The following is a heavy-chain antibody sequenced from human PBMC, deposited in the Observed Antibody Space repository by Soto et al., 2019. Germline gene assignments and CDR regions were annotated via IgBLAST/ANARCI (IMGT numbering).Heavy chain of an antibody. D-gene: IGHD2-15*01. CDR1: GYTFTGYY. CDR3: ARAYSCCGGRGSLVFDY. J-gene: IGHJ4*02. V-gene: IGHV1-2*04. CDR2: INPNSGGT. Sequence: QVQLVQSGAEVKKPGASVKVSCKASGYTFTGYYMHWVRQAPGQGLEWMGWINPNSGGTNYAQKFQGWVTMTRDTSISTACIEMSRLRYDDTAVYYCARAYSCCGGRGSLVFDYWGQGTLVTVSS.